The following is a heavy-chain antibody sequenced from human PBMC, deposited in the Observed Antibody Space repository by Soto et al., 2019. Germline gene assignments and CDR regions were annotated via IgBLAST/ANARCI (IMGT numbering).Heavy chain of an antibody. CDR1: GFTFSSYA. Sequence: PXGSLRLSCSASGFTFSSYAMSWVRQAPGKGLDWVSAISGSGGSTYYADSVKGRFTISRDNSKNTLYLQMNSLRAEDTAVYYCAKDHGYYYDSSGFPLGSWGQGTLATVSS. J-gene: IGHJ4*02. V-gene: IGHV3-23*01. D-gene: IGHD3-22*01. CDR2: ISGSGGST. CDR3: AKDHGYYYDSSGFPLGS.